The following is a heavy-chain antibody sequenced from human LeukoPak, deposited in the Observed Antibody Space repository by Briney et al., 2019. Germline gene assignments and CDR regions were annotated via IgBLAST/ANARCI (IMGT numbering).Heavy chain of an antibody. CDR1: GYTFTGYY. Sequence: ASVKVSCKASGYTFTGYYMHWVRQAPGQGLEWMGWINPNSGGTNYAQKFQGRVTMTRDTSISTAYMELSRLRSDDTAVYYCARARAAARPNLGYWGQGTLVTVSS. CDR3: ARARAAARPNLGY. J-gene: IGHJ4*02. V-gene: IGHV1-2*02. D-gene: IGHD6-6*01. CDR2: INPNSGGT.